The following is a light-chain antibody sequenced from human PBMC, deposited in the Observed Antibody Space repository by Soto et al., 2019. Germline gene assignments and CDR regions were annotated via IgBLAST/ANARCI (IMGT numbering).Light chain of an antibody. Sequence: TVVTQEPSFSVSPGGTVTLTCGLSSGAVFISHFPNWYQQTPGQPPRTLIYGTKTRSSGVPDRFSGSILGIRAALTITGAQADDESDYYCVLYVGSGIWVFGGGTKLTVL. CDR2: GTK. CDR3: VLYVGSGIWV. CDR1: SGAVFISHF. J-gene: IGLJ3*02. V-gene: IGLV8-61*01.